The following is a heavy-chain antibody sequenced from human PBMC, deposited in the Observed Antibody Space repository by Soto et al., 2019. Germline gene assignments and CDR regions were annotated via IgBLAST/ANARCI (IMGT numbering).Heavy chain of an antibody. Sequence: GGSLRLSXAASGFTVSSNYMTWVRQAPGKGLEWVSVIYSGGTPYYADSVKGRFTISRHDSKNTVYLQMNSLRTEDTAVYYCARGITMVNWHFDLWGRGTLVTVSS. CDR2: IYSGGTP. D-gene: IGHD3-10*01. CDR1: GFTVSSNY. V-gene: IGHV3-53*04. CDR3: ARGITMVNWHFDL. J-gene: IGHJ2*01.